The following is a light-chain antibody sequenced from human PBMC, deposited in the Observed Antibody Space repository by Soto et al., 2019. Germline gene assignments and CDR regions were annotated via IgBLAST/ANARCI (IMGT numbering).Light chain of an antibody. CDR1: QSISSW. Sequence: DIQMTQSPSTLSASVGDRVTITCRVSQSISSWLAWYQQKPGKAPKLLIYKTSTLESGVPSRFSGSGSGTEFTLTISSLQPDDFATYYCQQYHNYWTFGQGTKVEIK. J-gene: IGKJ1*01. CDR2: KTS. CDR3: QQYHNYWT. V-gene: IGKV1-5*03.